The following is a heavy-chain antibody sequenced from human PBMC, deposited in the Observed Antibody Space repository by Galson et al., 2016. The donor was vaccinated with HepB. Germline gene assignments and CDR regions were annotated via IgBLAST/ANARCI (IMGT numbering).Heavy chain of an antibody. Sequence: SLRLSCAASGFTFSSYGMSWVRQAPGKGLEWVSVISRSGDGTHYADSVKGRFTISRDNSKSTLYLQMNSLRVEDTAVYYCVKDEVFWGPGTLVTVSS. CDR3: VKDEVF. CDR2: ISRSGDGT. CDR1: GFTFSSYG. V-gene: IGHV3-23*01. J-gene: IGHJ4*02.